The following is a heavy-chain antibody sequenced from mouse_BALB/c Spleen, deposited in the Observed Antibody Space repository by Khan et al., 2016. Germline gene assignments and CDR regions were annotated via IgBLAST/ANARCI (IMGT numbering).Heavy chain of an antibody. CDR1: GFSLTGYG. CDR3: ARVLYYDPRVFAY. Sequence: QVQLKQSGPGLVAPSQSLSITCTVSGFSLTGYGVKWVRQPPGKGLEWLGMIWGDGNTDYNSALKSRLSISKDNSKSQVFLKMNSLQTDDTARYYCARVLYYDPRVFAYWGQGTLVTVSA. CDR2: IWGDGNT. J-gene: IGHJ3*01. V-gene: IGHV2-6-7*01. D-gene: IGHD2-4*01.